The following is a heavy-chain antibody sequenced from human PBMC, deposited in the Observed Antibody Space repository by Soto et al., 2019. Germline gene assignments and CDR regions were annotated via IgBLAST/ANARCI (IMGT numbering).Heavy chain of an antibody. V-gene: IGHV3-23*01. CDR2: ISGSGGNT. CDR1: GFTFSSYA. D-gene: IGHD5-18*01. J-gene: IGHJ6*02. Sequence: EVQLLESGGGLVQPGESLRLSCAASGFTFSSYAMSCVRQAPGKGLEWVSAISGSGGNTYYADSVKGRYTISRDNSKNTLYLQMHRLRVEDPAVYYRAKGYPGRYGMDVWRQGTTVPVSS. CDR3: AKGYPGRYGMDV.